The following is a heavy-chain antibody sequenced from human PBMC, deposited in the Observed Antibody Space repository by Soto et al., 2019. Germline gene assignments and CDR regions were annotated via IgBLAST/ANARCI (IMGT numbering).Heavy chain of an antibody. CDR3: VGGAAAGVDYGMHG. D-gene: IGHD6-13*01. CDR1: GGSISSYY. J-gene: IGHJ6*02. V-gene: IGHV4-4*07. Sequence: SETLPLTCTVSGGSISSYYWNWIREPARKALDWLGRIYTSGATNYNSSLKSRVTISVDRYKKQFSVKLSSVTAADSAVYYCVGGAAAGVDYGMHGWGQGTAVTASS. CDR2: IYTSGAT.